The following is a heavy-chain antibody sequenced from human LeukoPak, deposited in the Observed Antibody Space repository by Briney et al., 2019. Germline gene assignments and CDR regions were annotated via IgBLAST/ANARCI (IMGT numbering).Heavy chain of an antibody. J-gene: IGHJ4*02. D-gene: IGHD3-10*01. Sequence: PGGSLRLSCAASGFTFSTYTMDWVRQAPGKGLEWVSSISTSSIYIYYADSLKGRFTISRDNAKNSLYLQMSSLRAEDTAMYYCARSLWFGDSNLDYWGQGTLVTVSS. V-gene: IGHV3-21*01. CDR1: GFTFSTYT. CDR2: ISTSSIYI. CDR3: ARSLWFGDSNLDY.